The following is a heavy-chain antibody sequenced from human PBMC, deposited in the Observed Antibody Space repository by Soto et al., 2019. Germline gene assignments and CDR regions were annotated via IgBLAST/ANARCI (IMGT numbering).Heavy chain of an antibody. V-gene: IGHV1-69*08. J-gene: IGHJ6*02. D-gene: IGHD3-22*01. CDR2: IIPILGIA. CDR1: GGTFSSYT. Sequence: QVQLVQSGAEVKKPGSSVKVSCKASGGTFSSYTISWVRQAPGQGLEWMGRIIPILGIANYAQKFQGRVTITADKSTSTAYMELSSLRSEDTAVYYCARERYNYDSSGSYREYYGMDVWGQGTTVTVSS. CDR3: ARERYNYDSSGSYREYYGMDV.